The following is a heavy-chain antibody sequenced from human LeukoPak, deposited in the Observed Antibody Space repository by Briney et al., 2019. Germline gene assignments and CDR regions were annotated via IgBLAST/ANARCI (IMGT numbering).Heavy chain of an antibody. CDR2: INPTSGGT. CDR3: ARGGLMYYFDY. CDR1: GYTFTGYY. D-gene: IGHD1-26*01. J-gene: IGHJ4*02. Sequence: GASVKVSCKASGYTFTGYYIHWVRQAPGRGPDWMGWINPTSGGTNYAQKFQGRVTMTRDTSISTADMELSGLKSDDTAVYYCARGGLMYYFDYWGQGTLVTVSS. V-gene: IGHV1-2*02.